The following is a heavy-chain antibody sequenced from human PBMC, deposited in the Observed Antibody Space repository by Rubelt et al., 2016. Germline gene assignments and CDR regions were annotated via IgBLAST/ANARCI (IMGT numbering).Heavy chain of an antibody. J-gene: IGHJ4*02. V-gene: IGHV4-59*02. CDR1: GFSVSDYS. CDR3: GRDHWGSIDY. Sequence: QVQLQESGPGLVKPSETLSLICTVSGFSVSDYSWTWVRQAPGKGLEWIGYTGSVNLNPSLKSRLIMSVDTSKGQVSRRLTSVTAADTAVYYGGRDHWGSIDYWGPGTLVTVSS. CDR2: YTGSV. D-gene: IGHD3-16*01.